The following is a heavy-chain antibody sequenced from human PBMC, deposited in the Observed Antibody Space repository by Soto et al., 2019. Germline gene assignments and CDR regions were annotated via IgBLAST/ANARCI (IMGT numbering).Heavy chain of an antibody. D-gene: IGHD1-7*01. V-gene: IGHV1-8*01. Sequence: ASVKVSCKASGYTLTNHDINWVRQAAGQGLEWMGWMNPKSGNTGYAQKFQGRVTMTSNTSISTAYMELTSLRSDDTAVYYCARGRWSDWNWDWFDPWGQGXLVTVYS. CDR1: GYTLTNHD. J-gene: IGHJ5*02. CDR2: MNPKSGNT. CDR3: ARGRWSDWNWDWFDP.